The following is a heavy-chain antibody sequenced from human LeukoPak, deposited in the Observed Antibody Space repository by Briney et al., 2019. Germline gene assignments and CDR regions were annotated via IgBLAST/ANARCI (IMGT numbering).Heavy chain of an antibody. V-gene: IGHV1-2*02. CDR2: INPNSCGT. CDR1: GYTFTGYY. J-gene: IGHJ4*02. D-gene: IGHD2-8*01. Sequence: ASVKVSCKASGYTFTGYYMHWVRQATGQGLEWMGWINPNSCGTNYAQKFQGRVTMTRDTSISTAYMELSRLRSDDTAVYYCARGGYCTNGVCYINFDYWGQGTLVTVSS. CDR3: ARGGYCTNGVCYINFDY.